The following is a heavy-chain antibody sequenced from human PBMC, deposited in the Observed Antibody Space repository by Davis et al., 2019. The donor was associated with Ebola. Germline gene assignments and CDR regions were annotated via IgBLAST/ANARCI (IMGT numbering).Heavy chain of an antibody. CDR3: AREWTIFGVVGDAFDI. V-gene: IGHV1-18*01. CDR2: ISAYNGNT. D-gene: IGHD3-3*01. CDR1: GYTFTSYG. Sequence: ASVKVSCKASGYTFTSYGISWVRQAPGQGLEWMGWISAYNGNTNYAQKLQGRVTMTTDTSTSTAYMELRSLRSDDTAVYYCAREWTIFGVVGDAFDIWGQGTMVTVSS. J-gene: IGHJ3*02.